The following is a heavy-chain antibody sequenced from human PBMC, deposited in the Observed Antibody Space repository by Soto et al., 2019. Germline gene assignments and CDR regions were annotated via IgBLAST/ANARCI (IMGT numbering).Heavy chain of an antibody. V-gene: IGHV3-23*01. CDR1: GFTFSSYA. CDR2: ISGSGGST. Sequence: PGGSLRLSCAASGFTFSSYAMSWVCQAPGKGLEWVSAISGSGGSTYYADSVKGRFTISTDNSKNTLYLQMNSLRAEDTAVYYCAKDVVVVPAAPDYWGQGTLVTVSS. D-gene: IGHD2-2*01. J-gene: IGHJ4*02. CDR3: AKDVVVVPAAPDY.